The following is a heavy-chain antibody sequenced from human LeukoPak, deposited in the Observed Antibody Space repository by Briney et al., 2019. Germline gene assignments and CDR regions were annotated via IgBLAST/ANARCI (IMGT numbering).Heavy chain of an antibody. CDR2: ISSSGSTI. CDR1: GFTFSSYE. D-gene: IGHD3-10*02. J-gene: IGHJ4*02. CDR3: ARLQGSGSYYQTTDY. V-gene: IGHV3-48*03. Sequence: GGSLRLSCAASGFTFSSYEMNWVRQAPGKGLEWVSYISSSGSTIYYAYSVKGRFTISRDNAKNSMYLQMKSLRAEDTAVYYCARLQGSGSYYQTTDYWGQGTLVTVSS.